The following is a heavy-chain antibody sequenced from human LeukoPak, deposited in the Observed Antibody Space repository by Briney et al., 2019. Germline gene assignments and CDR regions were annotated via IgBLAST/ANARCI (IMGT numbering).Heavy chain of an antibody. Sequence: GASVKVSCKASGYTFTSYYIHWVRQAPGQGLEWMGMINLSGGSTSYAQKFQGRVTVTRDTSTSTVYLELSSLRSEDTAVYFCFREDYYYYGMDVWGQGTTVTVSS. CDR1: GYTFTSYY. CDR2: INLSGGST. D-gene: IGHD3-10*01. V-gene: IGHV1-46*01. CDR3: FREDYYYYGMDV. J-gene: IGHJ6*02.